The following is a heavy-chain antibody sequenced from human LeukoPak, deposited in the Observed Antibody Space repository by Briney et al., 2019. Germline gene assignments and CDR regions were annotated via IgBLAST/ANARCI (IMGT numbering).Heavy chain of an antibody. CDR2: IYYSGST. Sequence: SETLSLTCSVSGGSITNYYWGWIRQPPGKGLEWIGSIYYSGSTYYNPSLKSRVTISVDTSKNQFSLKLSSVTAADTAVYYCASLNRFGSPYDILTGLMRETYFDYWGQGTLVTVSS. D-gene: IGHD3-9*01. V-gene: IGHV4-39*01. CDR3: ASLNRFGSPYDILTGLMRETYFDY. J-gene: IGHJ4*02. CDR1: GGSITNYY.